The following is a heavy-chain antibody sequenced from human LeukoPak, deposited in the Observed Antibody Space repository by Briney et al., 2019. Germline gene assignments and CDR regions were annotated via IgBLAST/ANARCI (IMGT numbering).Heavy chain of an antibody. J-gene: IGHJ4*02. V-gene: IGHV1-69*05. CDR3: ATYYYDSSGYYDLDY. CDR1: GGTFSSYA. CDR2: IIPIFGTA. D-gene: IGHD3-22*01. Sequence: SVKVSCKASGGTFSSYAISWVRQAPGQGLEWMGGIIPIFGTANYAQKFQGRVTITTDESTSTAYMELSSLRSEDTAVYYCATYYYDSSGYYDLDYWGQGTLVTVSS.